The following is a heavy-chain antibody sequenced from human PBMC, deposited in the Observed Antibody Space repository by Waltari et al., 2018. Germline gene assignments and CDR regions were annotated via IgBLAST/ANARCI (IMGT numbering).Heavy chain of an antibody. D-gene: IGHD2-15*01. CDR1: GFTFSKYA. V-gene: IGHV3-23*01. CDR2: IMGSGDNT. J-gene: IGHJ3*02. CDR3: AKPQSGYCSDGHCLPPFDI. Sequence: EVQLLESGGGLVQPGGSLRLSCAASGFTFSKYAMNWVRQAPGKGLEWVSVIMGSGDNTYYADSVRGRFTVSRDNSKDTLFLQMNSLRAEDTAVYYCAKPQSGYCSDGHCLPPFDIWGQGTMVTVSS.